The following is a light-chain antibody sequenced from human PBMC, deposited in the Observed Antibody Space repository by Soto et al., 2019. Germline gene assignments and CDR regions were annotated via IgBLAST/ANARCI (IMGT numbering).Light chain of an antibody. CDR1: QTISSSY. CDR2: GAS. CDR3: HQYGNSPPST. Sequence: EIVLTQSPGTLSLSPGERATLSCRASQTISSSYLVWYQQKSGQPPRRLIYGASSRVTGIPDRFSGSGSGTDFTLTISRLEPEDFAVYFCHQYGNSPPSTFGQGTKLEIK. V-gene: IGKV3-20*01. J-gene: IGKJ2*01.